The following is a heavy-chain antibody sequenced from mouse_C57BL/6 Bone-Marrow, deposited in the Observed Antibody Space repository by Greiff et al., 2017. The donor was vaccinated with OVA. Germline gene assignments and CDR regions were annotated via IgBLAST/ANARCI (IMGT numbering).Heavy chain of an antibody. CDR2: IYPGDGDT. CDR3: ARSPLYYYGSSHWYFDV. J-gene: IGHJ1*03. CDR1: GYAFSSYW. Sequence: VMLVESGAELVKPGASVKISCKASGYAFSSYWMNWVKQRPGKGLEWIGQIYPGDGDTNYNGKFKGKATLTADKSSSTAYMQLSSLTSEDSAVYFCARSPLYYYGSSHWYFDVWGTGTTVTVSS. D-gene: IGHD1-1*01. V-gene: IGHV1-80*01.